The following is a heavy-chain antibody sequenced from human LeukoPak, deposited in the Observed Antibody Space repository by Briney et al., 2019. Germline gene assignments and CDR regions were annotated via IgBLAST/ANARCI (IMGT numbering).Heavy chain of an antibody. V-gene: IGHV1-2*02. CDR1: GYTFTGYY. D-gene: IGHD6-6*01. J-gene: IGHJ4*02. CDR2: INPNSGGT. Sequence: ASVKVSCKASGYTFTGYYMHWVRQAPGQGLEWMGWINPNSGGTNHAQKFQGRVTMTRDTSISTAYMELSRLRSDDTAVYYCARGGVSSSSVSSDYWGQGTLVTVSS. CDR3: ARGGVSSSSVSSDY.